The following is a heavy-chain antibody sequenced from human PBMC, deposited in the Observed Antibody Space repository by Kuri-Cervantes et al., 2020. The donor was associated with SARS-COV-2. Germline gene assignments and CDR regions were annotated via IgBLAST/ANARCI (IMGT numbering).Heavy chain of an antibody. CDR3: AKDRVGVQDF. CDR1: GFMISSYW. D-gene: IGHD2-21*01. V-gene: IGHV3-30*18. J-gene: IGHJ4*02. Sequence: GESLKISCEASGFMISSYWMHWVRQAPGRGLEWVAVISHDGKNKKCIASGKGRFTISRDNSQNTLYLHMKSLRSEDTAMYYCAKDRVGVQDFWGQGTLVTVSS. CDR2: ISHDGKNK.